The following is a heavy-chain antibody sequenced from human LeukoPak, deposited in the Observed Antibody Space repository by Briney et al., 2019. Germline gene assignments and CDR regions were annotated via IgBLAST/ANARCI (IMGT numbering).Heavy chain of an antibody. J-gene: IGHJ4*02. CDR1: GGSISSSSYY. D-gene: IGHD3-10*01. Sequence: SETLSLTCSVSGGSISSSSYYWDWMRQPPGKGLEWIGSIYYSGSTYYNPSLKSRVTISVDRSKNQFSLKLSSVTAADTAVYYCARAAGFGELSSVPFYFDYWGQGTLVTVSS. CDR2: IYYSGST. V-gene: IGHV4-39*07. CDR3: ARAAGFGELSSVPFYFDY.